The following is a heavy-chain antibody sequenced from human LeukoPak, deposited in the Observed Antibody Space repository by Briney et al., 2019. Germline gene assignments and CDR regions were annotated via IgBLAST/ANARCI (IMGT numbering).Heavy chain of an antibody. V-gene: IGHV4-59*08. CDR1: GASISDYY. CDR2: FYFSGTS. D-gene: IGHD5-24*01. J-gene: IGHJ4*02. Sequence: PSETLSLTCSVSGASISDYYWSWIRQSPGTGLEWIGYFYFSGTSTFNPSLQSRVTMSVDASKNQFSLKLTSVTAADTAVYYCVRHVTTGFNLFEYWGQGTLVTVSS. CDR3: VRHVTTGFNLFEY.